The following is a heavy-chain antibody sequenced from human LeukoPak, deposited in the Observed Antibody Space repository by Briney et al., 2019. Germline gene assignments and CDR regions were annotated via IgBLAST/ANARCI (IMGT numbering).Heavy chain of an antibody. J-gene: IGHJ4*02. D-gene: IGHD6-19*01. CDR3: ARVYEYSSGRYRNDY. CDR2: ISSRSSYV. CDR1: GFTFSSYN. V-gene: IGHV3-21*01. Sequence: RSGGSLRLSCAASGFTFSSYNMNWVRQAPGKGLEWVSSISSRSSYVDYADSVKGRFTISRDNDKNSLYLQMNSLRAEDTAVYYCARVYEYSSGRYRNDYWGQGTLVTVSS.